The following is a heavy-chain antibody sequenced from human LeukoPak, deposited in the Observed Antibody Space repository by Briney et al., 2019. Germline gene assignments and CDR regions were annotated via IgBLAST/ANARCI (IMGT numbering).Heavy chain of an antibody. CDR1: GYTFTGYY. CDR3: ARAYCSRTSCYRQTNNWFDP. V-gene: IGHV1-2*02. J-gene: IGHJ5*02. D-gene: IGHD2-2*02. CDR2: INPNSGGT. Sequence: GASVKVSCKASGYTFTGYYMHWVRQAPGQGLEWMGWINPNSGGTNYAQKFQGRVTMTRDTSISTAYMELSRLRSDDTAVYYCARAYCSRTSCYRQTNNWFDPWGQGTLVTVSS.